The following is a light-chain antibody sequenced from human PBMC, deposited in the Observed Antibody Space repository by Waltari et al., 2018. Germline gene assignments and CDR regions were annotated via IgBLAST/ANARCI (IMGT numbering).Light chain of an antibody. V-gene: IGKV1-5*03. Sequence: DIQMTQSPSTLSASVADRVKITCRASQSVNRWWSWYQQKPGKAPKPLISKASALQNGVAPRFSGGGSGTEFTLTISNLQPDDSSTYYCQQYEAFPVTFGHGTKVEIK. J-gene: IGKJ1*01. CDR1: QSVNRW. CDR2: KAS. CDR3: QQYEAFPVT.